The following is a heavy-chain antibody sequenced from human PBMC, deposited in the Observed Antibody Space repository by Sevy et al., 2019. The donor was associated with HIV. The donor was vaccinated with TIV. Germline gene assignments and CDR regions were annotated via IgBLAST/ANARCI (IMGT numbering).Heavy chain of an antibody. D-gene: IGHD5-12*01. J-gene: IGHJ4*02. CDR1: GFTFSSYS. CDR3: AREDVDIVATIDY. Sequence: GGSLRLSCAASGFTFSSYSMNWVRQAPGKGLEWVSSISSSSSYIYYADSVKGRFTISRDNAKNSLYLQINSLRAEDTAVYYCAREDVDIVATIDYWGQGTLVTVSS. CDR2: ISSSSSYI. V-gene: IGHV3-21*01.